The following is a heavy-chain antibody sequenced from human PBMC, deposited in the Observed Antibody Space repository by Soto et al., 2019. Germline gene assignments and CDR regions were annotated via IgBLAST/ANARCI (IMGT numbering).Heavy chain of an antibody. V-gene: IGHV3-53*01. CDR2: IYSGGST. CDR3: ARDGTGTTHYYYYYGMDV. CDR1: GFTFDDYG. J-gene: IGHJ6*02. Sequence: GGSLRLSCAASGFTFDDYGMSWVRQAPGKGLEGVSVIYSGGSTYYADSVKGRFTISRDNSKNTLYLQMNSLRAEDTAVYYCARDGTGTTHYYYYYGMDVWGQGTTVTVSS. D-gene: IGHD1-7*01.